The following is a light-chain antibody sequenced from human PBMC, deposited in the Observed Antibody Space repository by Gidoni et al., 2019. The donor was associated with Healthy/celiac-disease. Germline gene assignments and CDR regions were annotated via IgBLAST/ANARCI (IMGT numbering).Light chain of an antibody. CDR3: QQYNNWPPWX. CDR1: QSVSSN. CDR2: GAS. V-gene: IGKV3-15*01. J-gene: IGKJ1*01. Sequence: TLSVSPGERATLSCRASQSVSSNLAWYQQKPGQAPRLLIYGASTRATGIPARFSGSGSGTEFTLTISSLQSEDFAVYYCQQYNNWPPWXXXQGTKVEIK.